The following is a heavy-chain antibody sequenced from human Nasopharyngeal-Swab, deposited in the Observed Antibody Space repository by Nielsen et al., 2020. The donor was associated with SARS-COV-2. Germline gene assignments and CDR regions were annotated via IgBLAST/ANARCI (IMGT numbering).Heavy chain of an antibody. CDR2: IDPSDSYT. J-gene: IGHJ3*02. Sequence: KVSCKGSGYSFTSYWINWVRQMPGKGLEWMGRIDPSDSYTNYSPSFQGHVTISTDKSISTAYLQWSSLKASDTAIYYCARLTVGATSGDAFDIWGQGTMVTVSS. CDR1: GYSFTSYW. D-gene: IGHD1-26*01. CDR3: ARLTVGATSGDAFDI. V-gene: IGHV5-10-1*01.